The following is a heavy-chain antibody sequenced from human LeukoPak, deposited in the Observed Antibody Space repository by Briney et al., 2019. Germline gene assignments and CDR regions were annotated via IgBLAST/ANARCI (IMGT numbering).Heavy chain of an antibody. J-gene: IGHJ3*02. CDR2: ISGDESST. CDR3: AREPHSDYSDHTDAFNI. Sequence: GGSLRLSCAASGFTFSSYWMHWVRQAPGKGLVWVSRISGDESSTSCADSVEGRFTISRDNAKNTLYLQMNSLRAEDTAVYFCAREPHSDYSDHTDAFNIWGQGTMVTVSS. CDR1: GFTFSSYW. D-gene: IGHD4-17*01. V-gene: IGHV3-74*01.